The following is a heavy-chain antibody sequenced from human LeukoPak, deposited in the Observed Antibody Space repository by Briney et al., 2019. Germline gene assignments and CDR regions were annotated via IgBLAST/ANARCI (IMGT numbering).Heavy chain of an antibody. CDR3: ARDFSPLPALYYFDH. CDR2: INPSGGST. Sequence: ASVKVSCKASGYTFTSYYMNWVRQAPGQGLEWMGIINPSGGSTRYAQKFQGRVTMTRDTSTSTVYMELSSLRSEDTAVYYCARDFSPLPALYYFDHWGQGTLVTVSS. V-gene: IGHV1-46*01. D-gene: IGHD3-3*01. J-gene: IGHJ4*02. CDR1: GYTFTSYY.